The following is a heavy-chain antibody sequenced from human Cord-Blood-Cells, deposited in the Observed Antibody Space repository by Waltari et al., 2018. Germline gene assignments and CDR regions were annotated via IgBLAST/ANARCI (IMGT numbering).Heavy chain of an antibody. CDR1: GYTFTGYY. Sequence: QVQLVQSGAEVKKPGASVKVSCKASGYTFTGYYMHWVRQAPGQGLEWMGWINPNVGGTNYAQKFQGRGTMTRDTSISTAYMELSRLRSDDTAVYYCARVRNRYSSSWYDYWGQGTLVTVSS. CDR2: INPNVGGT. CDR3: ARVRNRYSSSWYDY. V-gene: IGHV1-2*02. D-gene: IGHD6-13*01. J-gene: IGHJ4*02.